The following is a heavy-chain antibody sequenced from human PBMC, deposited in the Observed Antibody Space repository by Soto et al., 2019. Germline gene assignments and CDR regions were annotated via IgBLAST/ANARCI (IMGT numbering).Heavy chain of an antibody. Sequence: GGSLRLSCAASGFTFSSYGMHWVRQAPGKGLEWVAVISYDGSNKYYADSVKGRFTISRDNSKNTLYLQMNSLRAEDTAVYYCAKGYGEDYSNRLVPLDFNYYYYMDVWGKGTTVTVSS. CDR1: GFTFSSYG. CDR3: AKGYGEDYSNRLVPLDFNYYYYMDV. J-gene: IGHJ6*03. CDR2: ISYDGSNK. D-gene: IGHD4-4*01. V-gene: IGHV3-30*18.